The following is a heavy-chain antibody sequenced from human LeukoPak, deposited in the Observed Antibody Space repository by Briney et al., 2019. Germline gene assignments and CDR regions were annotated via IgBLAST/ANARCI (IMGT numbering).Heavy chain of an antibody. J-gene: IGHJ5*02. D-gene: IGHD2-21*02. CDR3: AKDHVVVTAILGP. V-gene: IGHV3-23*01. CDR1: GFTFSSYA. Sequence: GGSLRLSCAASGFTFSSYAMSWVRQAPGKGLEWVSAISGSGGSTYYADSVKRRFTISRDNPKNTQYLQLNSLRAEDTAVYYCAKDHVVVTAILGPWGQGTLVTVSS. CDR2: ISGSGGST.